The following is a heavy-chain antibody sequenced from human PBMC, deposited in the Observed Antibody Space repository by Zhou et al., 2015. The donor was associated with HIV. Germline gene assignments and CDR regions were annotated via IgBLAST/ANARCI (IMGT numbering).Heavy chain of an antibody. V-gene: IGHV1-69*01. Sequence: QVQLVQSGVEVKKPGSSMKVSCKASGGTFSKFALNWVRQAPGQGLEWMGGILPMFGTTTTAQKFQGRVTITADASTDTAFLELNNLTFEDTAIYYCASPPPNTTDWSFDYVGPGNPGHRLL. CDR2: ILPMFGTT. CDR3: ASPPPNTTDWSFDY. J-gene: IGHJ4*02. D-gene: IGHD3-9*01. CDR1: GGTFSKFA.